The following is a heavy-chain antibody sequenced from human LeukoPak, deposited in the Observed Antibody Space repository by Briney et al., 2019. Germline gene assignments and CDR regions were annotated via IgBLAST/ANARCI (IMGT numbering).Heavy chain of an antibody. CDR2: TYYRSKWYN. V-gene: IGHV6-1*01. D-gene: IGHD3-22*01. CDR1: GDSVSSNSAA. J-gene: IGHJ4*02. Sequence: SQTLSLTCAISGDSVSSNSAAWNWIRQSPSRGLEWLGRTYYRSKWYNDYAVSVKSRITINPDTSKNQFSLQLNSVTPEDTAVYYCARERGDSSGYYWSYYFDYWDQGTLVTVSS. CDR3: ARERGDSSGYYWSYYFDY.